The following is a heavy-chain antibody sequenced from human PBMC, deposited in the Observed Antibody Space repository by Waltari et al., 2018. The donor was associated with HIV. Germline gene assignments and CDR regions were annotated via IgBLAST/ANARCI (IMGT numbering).Heavy chain of an antibody. CDR3: ARARSSSWSPHTGWFDP. CDR2: INPSGGST. J-gene: IGHJ5*02. Sequence: QVQLVQSGAEVKKPGASVKVSCKASGYTFTSYYMHWVRQAPGQGLEWMGIINPSGGSTSYAQKFQGRVTMTRDTSTSTVYMELSSLRSEDTAVYYCARARSSSWSPHTGWFDPWGQGTLVTVSS. D-gene: IGHD6-13*01. CDR1: GYTFTSYY. V-gene: IGHV1-46*01.